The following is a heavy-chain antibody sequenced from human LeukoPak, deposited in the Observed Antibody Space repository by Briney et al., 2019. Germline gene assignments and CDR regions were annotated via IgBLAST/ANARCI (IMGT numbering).Heavy chain of an antibody. Sequence: SETVSLTCAVSGGFINNYYWGWIRQPPGKGLEWLGYIHASGSTNYNPSLKSRVTILVDTSQNQFSLKLSSVTAADTAVYYCASGGYFDWLLPTYYYYYGMDVWGQGTTVTVSS. CDR1: GGFINNYY. CDR3: ASGGYFDWLLPTYYYYYGMDV. D-gene: IGHD3-9*01. V-gene: IGHV4-59*01. J-gene: IGHJ6*02. CDR2: IHASGST.